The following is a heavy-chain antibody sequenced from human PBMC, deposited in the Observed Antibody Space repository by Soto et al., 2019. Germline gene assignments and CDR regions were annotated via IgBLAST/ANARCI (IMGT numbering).Heavy chain of an antibody. CDR3: ARRGYCSSTSCYADHRAFDI. CDR2: IYPGDSDT. V-gene: IGHV5-51*01. Sequence: GESLKISCKGSGYSFTSYWIGWVRQMPGKGLEWMGIIYPGDSDTRYSPSFQGQVTISADKSISTAYLQWSSLKASDTAMYYCARRGYCSSTSCYADHRAFDIWGQGTMVTVSS. J-gene: IGHJ3*02. D-gene: IGHD2-2*01. CDR1: GYSFTSYW.